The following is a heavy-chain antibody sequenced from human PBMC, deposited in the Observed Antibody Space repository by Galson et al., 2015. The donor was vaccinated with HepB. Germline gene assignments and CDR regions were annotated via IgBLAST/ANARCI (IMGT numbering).Heavy chain of an antibody. CDR3: AKDLQRSSGWFSVEY. V-gene: IGHV3-23*01. J-gene: IGHJ4*02. CDR2: VSNGGDRT. CDR1: GFIFSNFD. D-gene: IGHD6-19*01. Sequence: SLRLSCAASGFIFSNFDMIWVRQAPGKGLEWVSAVSNGGDRTYYADSVKGRFTISRDNAKTTVYLQMHSLRAEDTAVYYCAKDLQRSSGWFSVEYWGQGALVTVSS.